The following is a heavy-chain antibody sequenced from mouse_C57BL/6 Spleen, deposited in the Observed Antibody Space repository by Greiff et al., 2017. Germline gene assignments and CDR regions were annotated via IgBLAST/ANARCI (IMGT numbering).Heavy chain of an antibody. Sequence: VQLQQSGPELVKPGASVKISCKASGYSFTDYNMNWVKQSNGKSLEWIGVINPNYGTTSYNQKFKGKATLTVDQSSSTAYMQLNSLTSEDSAVDYCARLDGSSSYWYFDVWGTGTTVTVSS. D-gene: IGHD1-1*01. J-gene: IGHJ1*03. CDR3: ARLDGSSSYWYFDV. CDR2: INPNYGTT. CDR1: GYSFTDYN. V-gene: IGHV1-39*01.